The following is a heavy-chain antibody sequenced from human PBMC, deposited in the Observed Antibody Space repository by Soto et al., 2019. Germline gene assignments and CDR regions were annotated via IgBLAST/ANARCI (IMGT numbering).Heavy chain of an antibody. V-gene: IGHV1-69*02. CDR1: GGTFSSYT. J-gene: IGHJ4*02. CDR3: ARGYCSGGSCPLPSFDY. CDR2: IIPILGIA. D-gene: IGHD2-15*01. Sequence: ASVKVSCKASGGTFSSYTISWVRQAPGQGLEWMGRIIPILGIANYAQKFQGRVTITADKSTSTAYMELSSLRSEDTAVYYCARGYCSGGSCPLPSFDYWGQGTLVTVSS.